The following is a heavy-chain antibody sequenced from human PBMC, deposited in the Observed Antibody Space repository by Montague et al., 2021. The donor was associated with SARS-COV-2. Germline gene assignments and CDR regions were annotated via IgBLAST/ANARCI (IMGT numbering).Heavy chain of an antibody. CDR2: TYYISKYYN. J-gene: IGHJ4*02. D-gene: IGHD1-26*01. V-gene: IGHV6-1*01. CDR1: GDSVSRNSAA. Sequence: CAISGDSVSRNSAAGNWIRQSPPNCSEWLGRTYYISKYYNDYAVSVKIRITINPDTSKNQISLQLNSVTPEDTAVYYCSRTSASSDYWGQGTLVTVSS. CDR3: SRTSASSDY.